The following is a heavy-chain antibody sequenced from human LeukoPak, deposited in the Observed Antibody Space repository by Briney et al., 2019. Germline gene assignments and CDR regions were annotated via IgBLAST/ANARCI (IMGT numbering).Heavy chain of an antibody. CDR3: ARDSIGYCSSTSCSVLFGKDV. D-gene: IGHD2-2*01. Sequence: GGSLRLSCAASGFTFSSYSMNWVRQAPGKGLEWVSSISSSSSYIYYADSVKGRFTIARDNAKNSLYLQMNSLRAEDTAVYYCARDSIGYCSSTSCSVLFGKDVWGKGTTVTVSS. CDR1: GFTFSSYS. CDR2: ISSSSSYI. V-gene: IGHV3-21*01. J-gene: IGHJ6*04.